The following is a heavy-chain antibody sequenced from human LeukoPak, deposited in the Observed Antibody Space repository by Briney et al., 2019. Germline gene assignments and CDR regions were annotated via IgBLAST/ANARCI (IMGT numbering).Heavy chain of an antibody. CDR1: GVTFSSHW. CDR2: INQDGSKK. Sequence: GGSLRLSCAASGVTFSSHWMNWVRQAPGKGLEWVANINQDGSKKYYVDSVKGRFTISRDNTKNSLYLQMNSLRAEDTAVYYCARDPDDYPGVAFDIWGQGTMVTVSS. D-gene: IGHD4-11*01. J-gene: IGHJ3*02. CDR3: ARDPDDYPGVAFDI. V-gene: IGHV3-7*04.